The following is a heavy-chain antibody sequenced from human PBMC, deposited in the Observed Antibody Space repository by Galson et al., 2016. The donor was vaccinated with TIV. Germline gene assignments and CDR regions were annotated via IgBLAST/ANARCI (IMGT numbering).Heavy chain of an antibody. CDR2: IKENGSEK. V-gene: IGHV3-7*01. CDR3: ATNWTPDY. Sequence: SLRLSCAVSRFNFSDYWMSWVRQAPGKGLEWVANIKENGSEKNYVGSVEGRFAVYRDNGKNSLYLQMNSLRVEDTAVYYCATNWTPDYCGQGTLVTVSS. D-gene: IGHD1-1*01. CDR1: RFNFSDYW. J-gene: IGHJ4*02.